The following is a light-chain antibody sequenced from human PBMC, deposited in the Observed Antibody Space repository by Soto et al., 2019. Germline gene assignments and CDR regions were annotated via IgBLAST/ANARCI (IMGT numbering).Light chain of an antibody. CDR1: ISNIGTNY. J-gene: IGLJ1*01. Sequence: QSVLTQPPSVSGTPGQRVTISCSGGISNIGTNYVHWFQQLPGTAPKVLSNRDNQRPSGVPDRFSGSKSGTSASLAIGGLRSEDEAEYYCAAWDDTVRSYVFGTGTKVTVL. CDR3: AAWDDTVRSYV. CDR2: RDN. V-gene: IGLV1-47*01.